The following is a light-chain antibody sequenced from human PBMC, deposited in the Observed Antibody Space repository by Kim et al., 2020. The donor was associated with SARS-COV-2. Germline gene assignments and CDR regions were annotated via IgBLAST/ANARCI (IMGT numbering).Light chain of an antibody. CDR1: QSIGTT. J-gene: IGKJ2*01. V-gene: IGKV3-15*01. CDR3: QQYNSWPPDT. CDR2: GAS. Sequence: EIVMTQSPATLAVSPGERATLSCRASQSIGTTVAWYQQKPGQSPRLLIFGASTRAAGVAARFSGSGFGTEFTLTITSLQSEDYAVYYCQQYNSWPPDTFGQGTKLEI.